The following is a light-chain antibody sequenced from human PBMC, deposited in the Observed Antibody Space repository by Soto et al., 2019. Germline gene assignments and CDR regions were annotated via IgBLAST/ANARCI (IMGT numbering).Light chain of an antibody. V-gene: IGKV1-6*01. CDR2: PTS. J-gene: IGKJ4*01. CDR1: QGIRND. Sequence: AIQMTQSPSSLSASVGDRVTITFRASQGIRNDLGWYQQKPGKAPKLLIYPTSSLQSGVPSRFSGSGSDTDFTLTISSLHPEDFATYYCLQDYNYPLTFGGGTKVEIK. CDR3: LQDYNYPLT.